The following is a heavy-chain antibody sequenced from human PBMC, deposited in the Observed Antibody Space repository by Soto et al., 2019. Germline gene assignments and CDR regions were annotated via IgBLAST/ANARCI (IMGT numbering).Heavy chain of an antibody. J-gene: IGHJ4*02. Sequence: EVQLVESGGDLVKPGGSLRLSCADSGFTFSTYSMIWVRQAPGKGLEWVSAISSSSAYIFYADSVKGRFTISRDNAKNSLYLQMNSLSAEDTAVYYCARGGREITRLLEYWGQGTLVTVSS. V-gene: IGHV3-21*01. CDR1: GFTFSTYS. CDR3: ARGGREITRLLEY. D-gene: IGHD3-10*01. CDR2: ISSSSAYI.